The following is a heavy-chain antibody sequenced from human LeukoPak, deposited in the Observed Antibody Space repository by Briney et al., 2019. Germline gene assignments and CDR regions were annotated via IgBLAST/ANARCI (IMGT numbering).Heavy chain of an antibody. D-gene: IGHD3-10*01. J-gene: IGHJ6*03. Sequence: SETLSLTCTVSGGSISSSSYYWGWIRQPPGKGLEWIGSIYYSGSTYYNPSLKSRVTISVDTSKNQFSLKLSSVTAGDTAVYYCARRVTMVRGYHYYYYMDVWGKGTPVTISS. CDR2: IYYSGST. CDR1: GGSISSSSYY. CDR3: ARRVTMVRGYHYYYYMDV. V-gene: IGHV4-39*07.